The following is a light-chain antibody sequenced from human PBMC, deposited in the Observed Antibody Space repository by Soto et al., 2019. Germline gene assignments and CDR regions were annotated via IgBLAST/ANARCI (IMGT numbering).Light chain of an antibody. Sequence: DIQMTQSPSTLSASVGDRVIITCRASQSISDYLAWYQQKPGKAPKLLIYDASNLESGVPSTFSGSGSGTEFTLTISSLQPDDFATYYCQHYSTVWAFGQGTKVDIK. V-gene: IGKV1-5*01. CDR3: QHYSTVWA. J-gene: IGKJ1*01. CDR1: QSISDY. CDR2: DAS.